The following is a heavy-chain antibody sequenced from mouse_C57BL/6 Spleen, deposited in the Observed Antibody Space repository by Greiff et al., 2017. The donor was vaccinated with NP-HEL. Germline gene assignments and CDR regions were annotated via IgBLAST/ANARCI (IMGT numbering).Heavy chain of an antibody. V-gene: IGHV1-15*01. CDR3: TRGSIYYGNYGFAY. CDR1: GYTFTDYE. CDR2: IDPETGGT. D-gene: IGHD2-1*01. J-gene: IGHJ3*01. Sequence: QVQLKQSGAELVRPGASVTLSCKASGYTFTDYEMHWVKQTPVHGLEWIGAIDPETGGTAYNQKFKGKAILTADKSSSTAYMELRSLTSEDSAVYYCTRGSIYYGNYGFAYWGQGTLVTVSA.